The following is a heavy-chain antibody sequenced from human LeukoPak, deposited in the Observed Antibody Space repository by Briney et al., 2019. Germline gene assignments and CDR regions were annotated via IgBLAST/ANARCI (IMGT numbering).Heavy chain of an antibody. CDR1: GGSVGSPDYY. J-gene: IGHJ4*02. V-gene: IGHV4-61*08. D-gene: IGHD4-23*01. CDR2: ISYSGST. Sequence: SENLSLTCTVSGGSVGSPDYYWSWIRQPPGKGLEWIGYISYSGSTNYNPSLKSRVTISVDTSKSQFSLKLSSVTAADTAVYYCARGSYGGNSGYWGQGTLVTVSS. CDR3: ARGSYGGNSGY.